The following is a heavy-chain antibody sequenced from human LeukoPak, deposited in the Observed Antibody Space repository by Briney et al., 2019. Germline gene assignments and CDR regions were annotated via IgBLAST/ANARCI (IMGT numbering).Heavy chain of an antibody. CDR1: GFTFRNYL. J-gene: IGHJ4*02. D-gene: IGHD3-22*01. V-gene: IGHV3-7*01. CDR2: IKQDGSEK. Sequence: GGSLRLSCAASGFTFRNYLMNWVRQAPGRGLEWVATIKQDGSEKYYVESVRGRFTISRDNAEHSVYLQMNSLRAEDTAVYYCARDKFESRGWDFDYWGQGSLVTVSS. CDR3: ARDKFESRGWDFDY.